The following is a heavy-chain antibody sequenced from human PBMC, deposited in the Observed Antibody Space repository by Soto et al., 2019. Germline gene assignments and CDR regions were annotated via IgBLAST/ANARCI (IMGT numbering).Heavy chain of an antibody. CDR2: IYYSGST. V-gene: IGHV4-59*01. CDR1: GGSISSYY. D-gene: IGHD3-3*01. J-gene: IGHJ6*02. Sequence: SETLSLTCTVSGGSISSYYWSWIRQPPGKGLEWIGYIYYSGSTNYNPSLKSRVTISVDTSKNQFSRKLSSVSAADTAVYYCASAGGYDFWSGYYPPYYYSGMDVWGQGTTVTVS. CDR3: ASAGGYDFWSGYYPPYYYSGMDV.